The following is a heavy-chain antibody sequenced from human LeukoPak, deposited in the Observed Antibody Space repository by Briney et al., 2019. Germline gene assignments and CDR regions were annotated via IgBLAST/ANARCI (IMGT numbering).Heavy chain of an antibody. J-gene: IGHJ6*02. V-gene: IGHV4-34*01. D-gene: IGHD3-10*01. CDR3: ARGLLWFGPPYYYGMDV. CDR2: INHSGST. CDR1: GGSFSGYY. Sequence: SETLSLTCAVYGGSFSGYYWSWIRQPPGKGLEWLGEINHSGSTNYNPSLKSRVTISVDTSKNQFSLKLSSVTVADTAVYYCARGLLWFGPPYYYGMDVWGQGTTVTVSS.